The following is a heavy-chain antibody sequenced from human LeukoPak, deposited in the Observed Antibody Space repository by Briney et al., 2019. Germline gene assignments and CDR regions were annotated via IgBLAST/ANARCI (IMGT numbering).Heavy chain of an antibody. CDR3: ARDYGGSSPFDY. J-gene: IGHJ4*02. V-gene: IGHV3-30*03. D-gene: IGHD4-23*01. Sequence: PGGSLRLSCVASGLTFSSYGMHWVRQAPGKGLEWVAVISYDGSNKYYADSVKGRFTISRDNSKNSLYLQMNSLRAEDTAVYYCARDYGGSSPFDYWGQGTLVTVSS. CDR1: GLTFSSYG. CDR2: ISYDGSNK.